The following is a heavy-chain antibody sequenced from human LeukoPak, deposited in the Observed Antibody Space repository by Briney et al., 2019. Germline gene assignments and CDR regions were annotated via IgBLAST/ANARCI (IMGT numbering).Heavy chain of an antibody. V-gene: IGHV3-7*01. J-gene: IGHJ5*02. CDR1: GFTFSSYW. D-gene: IGHD4-17*01. CDR2: IKQDGSEK. CDR3: ARAPGEGWFDP. Sequence: GGSLRLSCAASGFTFSSYWMSWVRQAPGKGLEWVASIKQDGSEKYYVDSVKGRFTISRDNAKNSLYLQMNSLRAEDTALYYCARAPGEGWFDPWGQGTLVTASS.